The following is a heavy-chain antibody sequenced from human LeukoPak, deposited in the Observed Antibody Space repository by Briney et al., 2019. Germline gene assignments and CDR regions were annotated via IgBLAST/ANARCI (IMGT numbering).Heavy chain of an antibody. V-gene: IGHV3-7*01. J-gene: IGHJ4*02. CDR3: ARDAQSLGGATNLDY. CDR1: GFTFSSYW. D-gene: IGHD1-26*01. Sequence: GGSLRLSCAASGFTFSSYWMSWVRQAPGKGLEWVANIKQDGSEKYYVASVKARFTISRDNAKNSRYLQMNSLRAEDTAVYYCARDAQSLGGATNLDYWGQGTLVTVSS. CDR2: IKQDGSEK.